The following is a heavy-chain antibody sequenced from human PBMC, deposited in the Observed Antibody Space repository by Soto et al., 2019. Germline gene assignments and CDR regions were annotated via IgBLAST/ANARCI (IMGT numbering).Heavy chain of an antibody. CDR3: ARAKDDSAFEYNFYYYYIDV. D-gene: IGHD5-12*01. J-gene: IGHJ6*03. Sequence: EVQLVESGGGLVKPGESLRLSCAASGFTFSKYSVNWVRQAPGKGLEWVSAISSSSTYIYYADSVRGRFTISRDNAKDSLYLQMSSLRAEDTAVYYCARAKDDSAFEYNFYYYYIDVWGKGTTVTVSS. V-gene: IGHV3-21*01. CDR1: GFTFSKYS. CDR2: ISSSSTYI.